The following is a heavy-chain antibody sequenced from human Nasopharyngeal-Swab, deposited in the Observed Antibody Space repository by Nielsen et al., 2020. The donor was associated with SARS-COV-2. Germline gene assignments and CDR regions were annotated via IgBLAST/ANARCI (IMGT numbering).Heavy chain of an antibody. V-gene: IGHV4-31*03. D-gene: IGHD4-17*01. CDR3: ARAYGDYPYWADY. CDR2: IYYSGST. CDR1: GGSISSSSYY. J-gene: IGHJ4*02. Sequence: SETLSLTCTVSGGSISSSSYYWGWIRQHPGKGLEWIGYIYYSGSTYYNPSLKSRVTISVDTSKNQFSLKLSSVTAADTAVYYCARAYGDYPYWADYWGQGTLVTVSS.